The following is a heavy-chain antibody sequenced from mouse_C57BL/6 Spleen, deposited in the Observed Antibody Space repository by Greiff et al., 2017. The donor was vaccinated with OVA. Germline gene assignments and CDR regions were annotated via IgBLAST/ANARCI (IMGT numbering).Heavy chain of an antibody. V-gene: IGHV1-80*01. Sequence: VQLQQSGAELVKPGASVKISCKASGYAFRSYWMNWVKLRPGKGLEWIGQIYPGYGDTNYNRKFKGKATLTADKSSSTAYMLLSSPTSEDSAVYFCARSAGGEEFAYWGQGTMVTVSA. CDR1: GYAFRSYW. J-gene: IGHJ3*01. CDR3: ARSAGGEEFAY. CDR2: IYPGYGDT.